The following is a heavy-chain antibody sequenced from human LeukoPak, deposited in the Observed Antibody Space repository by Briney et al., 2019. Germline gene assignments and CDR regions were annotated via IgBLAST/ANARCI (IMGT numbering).Heavy chain of an antibody. V-gene: IGHV3-11*04. CDR3: AREDKGGSGWYRAFFDY. CDR1: GFTFSDYY. CDR2: ISSSGSTI. D-gene: IGHD6-19*01. J-gene: IGHJ4*02. Sequence: PGGSLRLSCAASGFTFSDYYMSWIPEAPGKGLEGVSYISSSGSTIYYADSVKGRFTISRDNAKNSLYLQMNSLRGQDTAVYYCAREDKGGSGWYRAFFDYWGQGTLVTVSS.